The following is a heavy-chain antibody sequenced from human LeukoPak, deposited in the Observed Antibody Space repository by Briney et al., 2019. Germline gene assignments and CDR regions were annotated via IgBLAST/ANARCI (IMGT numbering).Heavy chain of an antibody. Sequence: ASVKVSCKASGYTFTGYYMHWVRQAPGQGLEWMGWINPNSGGTNYAQKFQGRVTMTRDTSISTAYMELSRLRSDDTAVYYCARAVGYSSSSGEGDYWGQGTLVTVSS. J-gene: IGHJ4*02. CDR1: GYTFTGYY. CDR3: ARAVGYSSSSGEGDY. V-gene: IGHV1-2*02. D-gene: IGHD6-6*01. CDR2: INPNSGGT.